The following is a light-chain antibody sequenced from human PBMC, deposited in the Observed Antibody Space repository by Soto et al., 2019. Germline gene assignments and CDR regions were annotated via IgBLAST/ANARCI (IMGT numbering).Light chain of an antibody. CDR2: EVS. J-gene: IGLJ1*01. Sequence: QSALTQPASVSGSPGQSITISCTGSSSDIGGYIYVSWYQHHPGKAPKLIVYEVSNRPSGVSSRFSGSMSGNTASLTISGLQPEDDADYYCSSYTISSPYVFGTGTKLTVL. V-gene: IGLV2-14*01. CDR3: SSYTISSPYV. CDR1: SSDIGGYIY.